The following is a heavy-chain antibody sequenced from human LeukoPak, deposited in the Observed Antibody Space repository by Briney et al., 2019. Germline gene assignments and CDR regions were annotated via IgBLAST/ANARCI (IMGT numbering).Heavy chain of an antibody. CDR1: GYTFTGYY. CDR2: INPNSGGT. V-gene: IGHV1-2*02. J-gene: IGHJ4*02. Sequence: ASVKVSCKASGYTFTGYYMHWVRQAPGQGLEWMGWINPNSGGTNYAQKFQGRVTMTRDTSISTAYMELSRLRSDDTAVYYCARDADFDWIHGTPRGGLDYWGQGTLVTVSS. D-gene: IGHD3-9*01. CDR3: ARDADFDWIHGTPRGGLDY.